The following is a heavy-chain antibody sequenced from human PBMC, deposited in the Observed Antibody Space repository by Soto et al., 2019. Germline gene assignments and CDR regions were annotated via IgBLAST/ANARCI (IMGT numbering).Heavy chain of an antibody. V-gene: IGHV1-69*01. Sequence: QVQLVQSGAEVKKPGSSVRVSCKASGGTFSSYAISWVRQAPGHGLEWMGGIIPIFGTANYAQKFQGRVTITADESTGTAYMELSSLRAKDTAVYDCARGSVIFGVVHLPDYWGQGTLVTVSS. D-gene: IGHD3-3*01. J-gene: IGHJ4*02. CDR3: ARGSVIFGVVHLPDY. CDR1: GGTFSSYA. CDR2: IIPIFGTA.